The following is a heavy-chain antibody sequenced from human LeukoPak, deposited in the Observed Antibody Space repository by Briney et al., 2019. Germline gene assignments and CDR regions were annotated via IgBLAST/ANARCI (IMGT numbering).Heavy chain of an antibody. V-gene: IGHV3-7*01. D-gene: IGHD2-2*01. CDR3: ARSGGYCSSTSCHSGYYYYMDV. CDR1: GFTFSSYW. CDR2: IKQDGSEK. J-gene: IGHJ6*03. Sequence: PGGSLRLSCAASGFTFSSYWMSWVRQAPGKGLEWVANIKQDGSEKYYVDSVKGRFTISRDNAKNSLYLQMNSLRAEDTAVYYCARSGGYCSSTSCHSGYYYYMDVWGKGTTVTISS.